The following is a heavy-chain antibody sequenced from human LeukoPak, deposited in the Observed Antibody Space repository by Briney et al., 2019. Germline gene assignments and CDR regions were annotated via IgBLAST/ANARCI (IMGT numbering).Heavy chain of an antibody. V-gene: IGHV4-34*01. J-gene: IGHJ5*02. D-gene: IGHD3-3*01. CDR2: INHSGST. CDR3: ARGSLRFLEWSQRCNWFDP. Sequence: PSETLSLTCAVYGGSFSGYYWSWIRQPPGKGLEWIGEINHSGSTNYNPSLKSRVTISVDTSKNKFSLKLSSVTAADTAVYYCARGSLRFLEWSQRCNWFDPWGQGTLVTVSS. CDR1: GGSFSGYY.